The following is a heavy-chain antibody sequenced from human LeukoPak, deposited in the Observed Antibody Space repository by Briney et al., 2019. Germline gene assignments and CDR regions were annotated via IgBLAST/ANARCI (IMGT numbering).Heavy chain of an antibody. CDR1: GFTFSSYW. CDR3: ARVAYYDFWSLYYYYYMDV. Sequence: GGSLRLSCAASGFTFSSYWMSWVRQAPGKGLEGVANIKQDGSEKYYVDSVKGRFTISRDNAKNSLYLQMNSLRAEDTAVYYCARVAYYDFWSLYYYYYMDVWGKGTTVTVSS. V-gene: IGHV3-7*01. J-gene: IGHJ6*03. D-gene: IGHD3-3*01. CDR2: IKQDGSEK.